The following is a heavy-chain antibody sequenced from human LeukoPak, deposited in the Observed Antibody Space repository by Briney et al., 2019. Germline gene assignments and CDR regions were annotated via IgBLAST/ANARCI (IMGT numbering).Heavy chain of an antibody. J-gene: IGHJ4*02. CDR1: GFTFTSSA. CDR2: IVVGNGNT. D-gene: IGHD5-18*01. Sequence: ASVKVSCKASGFTFTSSAVQWVRQARGQRLEWIGWIVVGNGNTNYAQKFQERVTMTRDMSTSTAYMELSSLRSEDTAVYYCAAQIDSPAGPFDYGGQGTLVTVSS. CDR3: AAQIDSPAGPFDY. V-gene: IGHV1-58*01.